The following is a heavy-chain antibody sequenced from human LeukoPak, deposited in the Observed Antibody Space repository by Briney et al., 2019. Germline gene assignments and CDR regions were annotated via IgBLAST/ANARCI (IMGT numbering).Heavy chain of an antibody. CDR3: ARGVRIAVAGYIDY. Sequence: GRSLRLSCAASGFIFSDYAMHWVRQAPGKGLEWVAVISYDGTNKNYADSVKGRFTISRGNSKNTLYLQMNSLRAEDTAVYHCARGVRIAVAGYIDYWGQGTLVTVSS. CDR2: ISYDGTNK. D-gene: IGHD6-19*01. CDR1: GFIFSDYA. V-gene: IGHV3-30*04. J-gene: IGHJ4*02.